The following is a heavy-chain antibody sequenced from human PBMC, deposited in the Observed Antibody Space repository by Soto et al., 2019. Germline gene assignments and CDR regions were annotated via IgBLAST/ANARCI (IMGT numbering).Heavy chain of an antibody. D-gene: IGHD3-22*01. V-gene: IGHV4-31*03. CDR3: ARGLLTYYYDSRGYPNWFDP. CDR2: IYYSGST. CDR1: GGSISSGGYY. Sequence: QVQLQESGPGLVKPSQTLSLTCTVSGGSISSGGYYWSWIRQHPGKGLEWIGYIYYSGSTYYNPSSKSRVTTSVDTSKNQCSRKLSSVTAADTAVYYCARGLLTYYYDSRGYPNWFDPWGQGTLVTVSS. J-gene: IGHJ5*02.